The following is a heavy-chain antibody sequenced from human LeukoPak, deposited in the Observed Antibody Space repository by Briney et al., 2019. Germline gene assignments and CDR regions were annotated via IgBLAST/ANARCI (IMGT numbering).Heavy chain of an antibody. V-gene: IGHV3-11*01. J-gene: IGHJ1*01. CDR2: ISDSGNTI. Sequence: AGVSLRLSCAASGFTFSNYYMTWIRQALGKGLQWISFISDSGNTIYYGDSVEGRFTISRDNAKNSLYLQMHSLRAEDTAMYYCARSTLPGRSGRTEFFQHWGQGTLVTVSS. D-gene: IGHD6-19*01. CDR3: ARSTLPGRSGRTEFFQH. CDR1: GFTFSNYY.